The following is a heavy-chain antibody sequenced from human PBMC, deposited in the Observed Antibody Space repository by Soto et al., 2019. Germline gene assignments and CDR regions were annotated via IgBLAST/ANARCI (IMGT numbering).Heavy chain of an antibody. J-gene: IGHJ4*02. D-gene: IGHD3-3*01. Sequence: GGSLRLSCAASGFTISSYGMHWVRQAPGKGLEWVAVISDDGSNKYYADSVKGRFTISRDNSKNTLYLQMNSLRAEDTAVYYCARSAMSVWSADYWGQGTLVTVSS. V-gene: IGHV3-30*03. CDR2: ISDDGSNK. CDR1: GFTISSYG. CDR3: ARSAMSVWSADY.